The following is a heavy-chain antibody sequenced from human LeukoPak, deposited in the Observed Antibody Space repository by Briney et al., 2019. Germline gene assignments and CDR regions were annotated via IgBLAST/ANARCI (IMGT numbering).Heavy chain of an antibody. Sequence: GGSLRLSCAASGFTFSSYSMNWVRQAPGKGLEWVAFVRYDGGGRYHADSVKGRLTISRDNSGNTLYLQMNSLRPEDTAMYYCVKDSGRVTIFGVLIPLDSWGQGTLVTVSS. CDR2: VRYDGGGR. CDR1: GFTFSSYS. CDR3: VKDSGRVTIFGVLIPLDS. D-gene: IGHD3-3*01. J-gene: IGHJ4*02. V-gene: IGHV3-30*02.